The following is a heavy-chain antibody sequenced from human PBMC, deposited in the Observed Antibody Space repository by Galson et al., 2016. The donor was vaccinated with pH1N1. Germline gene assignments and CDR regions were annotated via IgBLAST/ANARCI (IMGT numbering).Heavy chain of an antibody. CDR1: GFTFSRYW. D-gene: IGHD4/OR15-4a*01. Sequence: SLRLSCAASGFTFSRYWMHWVRQGPGKGLVWVSRINSDGSSRSHADSVEGRFTISRDNAKKTLYLQMNSLRAEDTGVYYCRIDRAFGDYGGASDIWGQGTIVTVSS. J-gene: IGHJ3*02. CDR2: INSDGSSR. CDR3: RIDRAFGDYGGASDI. V-gene: IGHV3-74*01.